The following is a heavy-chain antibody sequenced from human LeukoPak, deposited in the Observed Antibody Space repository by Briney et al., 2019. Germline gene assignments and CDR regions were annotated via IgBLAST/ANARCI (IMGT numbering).Heavy chain of an antibody. CDR2: IYTGGST. CDR1: GGAISSYY. Sequence: SETLSLTCTASGGAISSYYWSWIRQPAGKGLEWIGRIYTGGSTNYNHSLKSRVTMSVDTSKNQFSLQMSSVTPADTAVYYCVPYYYDSSGYYYAPGWGQGTLVTVSS. V-gene: IGHV4-4*07. J-gene: IGHJ4*02. CDR3: VPYYYDSSGYYYAPG. D-gene: IGHD3-22*01.